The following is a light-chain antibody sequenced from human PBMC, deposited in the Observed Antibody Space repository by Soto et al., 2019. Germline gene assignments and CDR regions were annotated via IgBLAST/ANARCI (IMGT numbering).Light chain of an antibody. Sequence: VLTQAPATLSLSRWERATLSSVSSQRVSRVNLAWYQQKPGLAPRLLIYDASSRATGIPDRFSGSGSGTDFTLTISSLESEDVATYYCQNFDSAPQTSGQRTKVDIK. V-gene: IGKV3D-20*01. CDR2: DAS. J-gene: IGKJ1*01. CDR3: QNFDSAPQT. CDR1: QRVSRVN.